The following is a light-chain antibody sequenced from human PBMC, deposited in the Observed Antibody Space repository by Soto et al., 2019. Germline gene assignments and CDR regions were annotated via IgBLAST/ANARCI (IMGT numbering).Light chain of an antibody. Sequence: ETVLTQSPGTLSLSPGERATLSCRASQTIRSNYLAWYRQTPGQAPRLLIYGASNRATGIADRFSGSGSGTEFTLIISRLEPEDFALYYCLQYGSSPWTFGQGTKVEIK. J-gene: IGKJ1*01. CDR2: GAS. V-gene: IGKV3-20*01. CDR1: QTIRSNY. CDR3: LQYGSSPWT.